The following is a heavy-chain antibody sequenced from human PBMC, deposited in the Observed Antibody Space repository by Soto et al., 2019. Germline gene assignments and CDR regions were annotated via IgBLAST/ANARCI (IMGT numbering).Heavy chain of an antibody. J-gene: IGHJ4*02. V-gene: IGHV3-15*01. Sequence: PGGSLRLSCLAPGFTFTNSWMNWVRQVPGKGLDLVGLSKSKTDGGTTYSDAPVKGRFTMSRDYSKHNLERTMNSLKTEDPGGYYCAIYRVSDRNLDTVYGRQRILVPVSS. D-gene: IGHD3-22*01. CDR1: GFTFTNSW. CDR3: AIYRVSDRNLDTVY. CDR2: SKSKTDGGTT.